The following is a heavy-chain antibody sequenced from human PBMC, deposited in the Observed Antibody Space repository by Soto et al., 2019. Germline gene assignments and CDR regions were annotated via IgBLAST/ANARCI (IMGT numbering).Heavy chain of an antibody. CDR1: GGSISSFY. Sequence: TSETLSLTCTVSGGSISSFYWSWIGQAPGKGLEWIGYIYYSGSTNYNPSLKSRVTISLDTPKNQFSLKLTSVTAGDTAVYYCARLELGYASATYRADYWGQGTPVTVS. D-gene: IGHD3-10*01. CDR2: IYYSGST. V-gene: IGHV4-59*08. CDR3: ARLELGYASATYRADY. J-gene: IGHJ4*02.